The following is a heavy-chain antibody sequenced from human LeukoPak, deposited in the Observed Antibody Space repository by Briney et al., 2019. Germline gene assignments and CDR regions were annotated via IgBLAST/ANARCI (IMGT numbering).Heavy chain of an antibody. D-gene: IGHD5-18*01. CDR1: GYTFTGYY. V-gene: IGHV1-46*01. CDR3: ARDAGYSYGYPKRGYYYMDV. J-gene: IGHJ6*03. Sequence: ASVKVSCKASGYTFTGYYMHWVRQAPGQGLEWMGIINPSGGSTSYAQKFQGRVTMTRDMSTSTVYMELSSLRSEDTAVYYCARDAGYSYGYPKRGYYYMDVWGKGTTVTVSS. CDR2: INPSGGST.